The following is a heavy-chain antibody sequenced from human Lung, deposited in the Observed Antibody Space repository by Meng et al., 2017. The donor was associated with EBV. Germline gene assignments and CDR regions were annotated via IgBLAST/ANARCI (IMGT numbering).Heavy chain of an antibody. CDR2: INPNNGGT. V-gene: IGHV1-46*01. J-gene: IGHJ4*02. Sequence: QVQLVQSGADVMKPGASLRVSCRASGYTFTDYFLHWVRQAPGQGLEWLGTINPNNGGTNYAQRFQDRVTLTRDTSTSTVYMELSSLGSEDTALYYCAREKSPGHFDYLGQGILVIVSS. CDR3: AREKSPGHFDY. CDR1: GYTFTDYF.